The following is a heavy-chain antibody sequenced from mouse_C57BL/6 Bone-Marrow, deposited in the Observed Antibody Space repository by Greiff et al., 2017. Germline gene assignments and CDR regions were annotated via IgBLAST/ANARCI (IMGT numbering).Heavy chain of an antibody. CDR3: ATGGPDY. CDR2: IDPSDSYT. J-gene: IGHJ2*01. CDR1: GYTFTSYW. Sequence: QVQLKQPGAELVMPGASVKLSCKASGYTFTSYWMHWVKQRPGQGLEWIGEIDPSDSYTNYNQKFKGKSTLTVDKSSSTAYMQLSSLTSEDSAVYYCATGGPDYWGQGTTLTVSS. V-gene: IGHV1-69*01.